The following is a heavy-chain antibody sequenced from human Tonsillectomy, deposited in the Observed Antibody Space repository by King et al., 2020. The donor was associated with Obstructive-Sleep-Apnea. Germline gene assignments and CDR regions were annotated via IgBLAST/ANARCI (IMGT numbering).Heavy chain of an antibody. CDR1: GFTFSSYT. V-gene: IGHV3-21*01. CDR2: ISSSSSYI. D-gene: IGHD1-20*01. CDR3: ARYIWGWFDP. J-gene: IGHJ5*02. Sequence: VQLVESGGGLVKPGGSLRLSCATSGFTFSSYTMNWVRQAPGTGLEWVSSISSSSSYIYYADSMKGRFTISRDKAKNSLYLQMNSLRAEDTAVYYCARYIWGWFDPWGQGTLVTVSS.